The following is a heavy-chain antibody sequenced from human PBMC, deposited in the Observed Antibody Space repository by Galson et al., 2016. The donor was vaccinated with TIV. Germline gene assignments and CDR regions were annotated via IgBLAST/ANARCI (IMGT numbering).Heavy chain of an antibody. CDR1: GYTFTIYA. V-gene: IGHV1-3*01. D-gene: IGHD2-21*01. CDR2: INPGNGNT. Sequence: SVKVSCKASGYTFTIYALHWVRQAPGQRLEWMGWINPGNGNTKYSQKFQGRVTITRDPSANTAYMELSSLRSEDTAVYFCARPPYCGGDCYKYDQWGQGTLVTVSS. CDR3: ARPPYCGGDCYKYDQ. J-gene: IGHJ4*02.